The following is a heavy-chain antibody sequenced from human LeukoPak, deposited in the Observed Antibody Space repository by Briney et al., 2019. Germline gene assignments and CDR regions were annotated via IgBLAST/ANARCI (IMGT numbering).Heavy chain of an antibody. CDR3: ARADYGGNYFDY. CDR2: INPNSGGT. V-gene: IGHV1-2*02. J-gene: IGHJ4*02. D-gene: IGHD4-23*01. Sequence: EASVKVSCKASGYTFTGYYMHWVRQAPGQGLEWMGWINPNSGGTNYAQKFQGRVTITADESTSTAYMELSSLRSEDTAVYYCARADYGGNYFDYWGQGTLVTVSS. CDR1: GYTFTGYY.